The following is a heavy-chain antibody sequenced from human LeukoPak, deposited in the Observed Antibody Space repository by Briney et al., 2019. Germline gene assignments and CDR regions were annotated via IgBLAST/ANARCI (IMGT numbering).Heavy chain of an antibody. J-gene: IGHJ6*02. V-gene: IGHV3-66*01. Sequence: GGSLRLSCAASGFTVSSSYMTWVRQAPGKGLEWVSLVYSAGTTYYADSVEGRFTISRDDSKNTLYLQMNSLRAEDTAVYYCARNFYYYYNMDVWGQGTTVTVSS. D-gene: IGHD1-14*01. CDR3: ARNFYYYYNMDV. CDR2: VYSAGTT. CDR1: GFTVSSSY.